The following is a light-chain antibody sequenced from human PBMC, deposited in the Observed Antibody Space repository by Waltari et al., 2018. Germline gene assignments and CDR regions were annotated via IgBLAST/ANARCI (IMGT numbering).Light chain of an antibody. CDR2: EVR. V-gene: IGLV2-14*01. CDR3: SSYTSSSTLV. Sequence: QSALTQPASVSASPGQSITISCPGTSSDVGGYNYASWNQKHPCKAPKLMIYEVRNRRSGVSNRFSGSKSGNTASLTISGLQAEDEADYYCSSYTSSSTLVFGGGTKLTVL. CDR1: SSDVGGYNY. J-gene: IGLJ2*01.